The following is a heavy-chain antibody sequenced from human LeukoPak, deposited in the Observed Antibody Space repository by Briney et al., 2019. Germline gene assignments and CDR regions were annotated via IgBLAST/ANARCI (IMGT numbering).Heavy chain of an antibody. D-gene: IGHD2-15*01. CDR2: IKSKTDGGTT. CDR3: AKVRDRFFDY. Sequence: PGGSLRLSCAASGFTFSNAWMSWVRQAPGKGLEWVGRIKSKTDGGTTDYAAPVKGRFTISRDDSKNTLYLQMNSLRAEDTAVYYCAKVRDRFFDYWGQGTLVTVSS. J-gene: IGHJ4*02. CDR1: GFTFSNAW. V-gene: IGHV3-15*01.